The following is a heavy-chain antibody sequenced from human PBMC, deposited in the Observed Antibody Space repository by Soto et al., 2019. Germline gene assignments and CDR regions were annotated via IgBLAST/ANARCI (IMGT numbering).Heavy chain of an antibody. Sequence: GGSLRLSCAASGFTFSNAWMSWVRQAPGKGLEWVGRIKSKTDGGTTDYAAPVKGRFTISRDDSKNTLYLQMNSLKTEDTAVYYCTTSEYGHIVVVPAAMRGYYYYYMDVWGKGTTVTVSS. J-gene: IGHJ6*03. D-gene: IGHD2-2*01. CDR3: TTSEYGHIVVVPAAMRGYYYYYMDV. CDR2: IKSKTDGGTT. CDR1: GFTFSNAW. V-gene: IGHV3-15*01.